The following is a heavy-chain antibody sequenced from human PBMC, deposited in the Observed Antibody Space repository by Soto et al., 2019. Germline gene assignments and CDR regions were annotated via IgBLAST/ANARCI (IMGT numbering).Heavy chain of an antibody. CDR2: IIPIFGTA. CDR3: ASRGVASGYSSSWPGWNY. CDR1: VGTFSSYA. J-gene: IGHJ4*02. Sequence: VXSVKVSCKASVGTFSSYAISWVRQAPGQGLEWMGGIIPIFGTANYAQKFQGRVTITADESTSTAYMELSSLRSEDTAVYYCASRGVASGYSSSWPGWNYWGQGTLVTVSS. V-gene: IGHV1-69*13. D-gene: IGHD6-13*01.